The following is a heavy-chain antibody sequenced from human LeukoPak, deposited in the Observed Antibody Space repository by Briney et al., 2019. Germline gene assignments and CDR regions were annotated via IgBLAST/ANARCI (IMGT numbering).Heavy chain of an antibody. CDR3: ARDPSSVTLYFFDY. J-gene: IGHJ4*02. CDR1: GYTFRGNY. CDR2: IDANNGDT. D-gene: IGHD4-11*01. V-gene: IGHV1-2*02. Sequence: ASVKISCKASGYTFRGNYIHWLRQAPAQGLAWMGWIDANNGDTKSAQKFQGRVTMSRDTSISTAYMDLGSLSPDDAAVYYCARDPSSVTLYFFDYWGQGTLVTVSS.